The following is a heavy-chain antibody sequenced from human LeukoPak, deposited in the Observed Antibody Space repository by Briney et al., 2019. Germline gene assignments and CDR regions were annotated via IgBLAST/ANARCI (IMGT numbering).Heavy chain of an antibody. CDR1: GFTFSNFW. Sequence: PGGSLRLSCAASGFTFSNFWMNWVRQPPGKGLEWIGEINHSGSTNYNPSLKSRVTISVDTSKNQFSLKLSSVTAADTAVYYCARGLSRYDYVRGSYRYTPSFYFDYWGQGTLVTVSS. V-gene: IGHV4-34*01. CDR3: ARGLSRYDYVRGSYRYTPSFYFDY. D-gene: IGHD3-16*02. J-gene: IGHJ4*02. CDR2: INHSGST.